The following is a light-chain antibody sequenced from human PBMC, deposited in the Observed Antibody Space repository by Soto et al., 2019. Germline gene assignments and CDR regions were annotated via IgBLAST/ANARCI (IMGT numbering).Light chain of an antibody. CDR3: QQYGSSGT. V-gene: IGKV3-20*01. CDR1: QSVSNNY. CDR2: GAS. J-gene: IGKJ1*01. Sequence: EIVIAQSSAPPSVSPGERATLSFKASQSVSNNYLAWYQQKPGQAPRLLIYGASNRATGIPDRFSGSGSGTDFTLTISRLEPEDFAVYYCQQYGSSGTFGQGTKVDIK.